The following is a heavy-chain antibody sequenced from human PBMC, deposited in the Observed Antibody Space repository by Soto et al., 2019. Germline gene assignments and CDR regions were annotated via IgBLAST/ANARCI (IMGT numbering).Heavy chain of an antibody. D-gene: IGHD3-16*01. CDR3: ANKGGGDRILDY. CDR1: GFSLSTRGVG. V-gene: IGHV2-5*02. J-gene: IGHJ4*02. Sequence: QITLKESGPTLVKPTQTLTLTCTFSGFSLSTRGVGVGWIRQPPGKALEWLALIYWDGFKHYSPSLESRPTIREDTAKNRVVLTITTMAPVDTATYSCANKGGGDRILDYWGQGTLVTVSS. CDR2: IYWDGFK.